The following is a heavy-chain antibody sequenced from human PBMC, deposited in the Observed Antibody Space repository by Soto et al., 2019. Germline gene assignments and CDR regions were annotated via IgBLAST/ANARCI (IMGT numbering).Heavy chain of an antibody. CDR3: AREVGEVDYSSSSDAFDI. V-gene: IGHV4-30-4*08. J-gene: IGHJ3*02. Sequence: PSETLSLTCTVSGGSISSSSYYWGWIRQPPGKGLEWIAYIYYSGIIYYNPSLKSRVTMSRDTSKNQFSLKLDSVTAADTAVYYCAREVGEVDYSSSSDAFDIWGQGTMVTVS. CDR2: IYYSGII. D-gene: IGHD6-6*01. CDR1: GGSISSSSYY.